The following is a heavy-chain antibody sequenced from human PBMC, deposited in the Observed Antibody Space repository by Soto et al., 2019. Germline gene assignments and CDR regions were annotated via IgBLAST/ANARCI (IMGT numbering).Heavy chain of an antibody. CDR3: ARPSGSYLYYFDY. J-gene: IGHJ4*02. D-gene: IGHD1-26*01. CDR1: GGSINNYY. Sequence: PSETLSLTCTVSGGSINNYYWSWIRQPPGKGLERIGYIYHSGSTNYNPSLKSRVTISVVTSKNQFSLKLSSVTAADTAVYYCARPSGSYLYYFDYWGQGTLVTVSS. V-gene: IGHV4-59*08. CDR2: IYHSGST.